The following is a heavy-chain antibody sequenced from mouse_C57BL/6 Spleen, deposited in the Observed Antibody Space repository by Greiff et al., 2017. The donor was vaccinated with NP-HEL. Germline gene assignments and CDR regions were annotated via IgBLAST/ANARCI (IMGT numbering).Heavy chain of an antibody. Sequence: QVHVKQPGTELVKPGASVKLSCKASGYTFTSYWMHWVKQRPGQGLEWIGNINPSNGGTNYNEKFKSKATLTVDKSSSTAYMQLSSLTSEDSAVYYCARLQWGNYWYFDVWGTGTTVTVSS. V-gene: IGHV1-53*01. CDR3: ARLQWGNYWYFDV. CDR2: INPSNGGT. D-gene: IGHD2-1*01. J-gene: IGHJ1*03. CDR1: GYTFTSYW.